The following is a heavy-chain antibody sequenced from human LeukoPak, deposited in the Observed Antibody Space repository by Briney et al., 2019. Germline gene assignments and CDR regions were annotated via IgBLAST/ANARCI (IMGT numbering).Heavy chain of an antibody. CDR3: ARQRKGFTFDY. Sequence: ASQTLSLTCAISGDIVSSNSAAWNWIRQTASRGLEWLGRTYYRSKWYNDYAVSVKSRITINPDTSKNQFSLQLNSVTPEDTAVYYCARQRKGFTFDYWGQGTLVTVSS. D-gene: IGHD6-25*01. CDR1: GDIVSSNSAA. CDR2: TYYRSKWYN. J-gene: IGHJ4*02. V-gene: IGHV6-1*01.